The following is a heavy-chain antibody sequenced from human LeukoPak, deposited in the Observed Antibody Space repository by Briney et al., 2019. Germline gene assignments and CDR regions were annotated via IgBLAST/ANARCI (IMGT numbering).Heavy chain of an antibody. Sequence: SVKVSWKASGGTFSSYAISWVRQAPGQGLEWMGGIIPIFGTANYAQKFQGRVTITADESTSTAYMELSSLRSEDTAVYYCATLVVPAANDYWGQGTLVTVSS. CDR1: GGTFSSYA. CDR2: IIPIFGTA. CDR3: ATLVVPAANDY. D-gene: IGHD2-2*01. J-gene: IGHJ4*02. V-gene: IGHV1-69*01.